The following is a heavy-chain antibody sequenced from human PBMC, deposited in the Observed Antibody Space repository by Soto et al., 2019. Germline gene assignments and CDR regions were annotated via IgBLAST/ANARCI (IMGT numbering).Heavy chain of an antibody. Sequence: AASVKVSCKTSGYTFTNYGITWVRQAPGQGLEWMGWISAYNGNTNYAQKLQGRVTMNTDASTSTAYMELRSLRSDDTAVYYCGVCLRSTSCPEDYWGQGTPVTVSS. V-gene: IGHV1-18*01. J-gene: IGHJ4*02. CDR2: ISAYNGNT. D-gene: IGHD2-2*01. CDR3: GVCLRSTSCPEDY. CDR1: GYTFTNYG.